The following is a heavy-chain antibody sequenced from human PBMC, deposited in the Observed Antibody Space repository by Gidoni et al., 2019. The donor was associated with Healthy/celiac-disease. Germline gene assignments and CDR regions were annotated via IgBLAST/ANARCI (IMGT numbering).Heavy chain of an antibody. CDR3: ARPGGPYGDYVGY. D-gene: IGHD4-17*01. V-gene: IGHV1-3*01. J-gene: IGHJ4*02. CDR2: SNAGNGNT. CDR1: GYPFTSYA. Sequence: QVQLVQSGAEVKKPGASVKVSCKASGYPFTSYAMHWVRQAPGQRLEWKGWSNAGNGNTKYSQKFQGRVTITRDTSASTAYMELSSLRSEDTAVYYCARPGGPYGDYVGYWGQGTLVTVSS.